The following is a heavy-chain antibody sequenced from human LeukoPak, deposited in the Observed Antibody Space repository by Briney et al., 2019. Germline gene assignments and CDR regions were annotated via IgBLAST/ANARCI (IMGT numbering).Heavy chain of an antibody. Sequence: SETLSLTCTDSGGSVSSGSYYWSWIRQPPGKGLEWIGYIYNSGSTTYNPSLKSRVTISVDTSKNQFSLKLSPVTAADTAVYYWARGVAEVLWFGELLYPGNWFDPWGQGTLVTVSS. CDR1: GGSVSSGSYY. J-gene: IGHJ5*02. V-gene: IGHV4-61*01. D-gene: IGHD3-10*01. CDR3: ARGVAEVLWFGELLYPGNWFDP. CDR2: IYNSGST.